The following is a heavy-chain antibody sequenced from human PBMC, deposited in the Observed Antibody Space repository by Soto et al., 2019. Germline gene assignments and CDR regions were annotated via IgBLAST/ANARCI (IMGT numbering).Heavy chain of an antibody. J-gene: IGHJ4*02. V-gene: IGHV3-64*01. CDR3: ARVGFVGIAVAAQAYYFDY. CDR2: ISSNGGST. D-gene: IGHD6-19*01. Sequence: GGSLRLSCAASVFTFSSYAMHWVRQAPGKGLEYVSAISSNGGSTYYANSVKGRFTISRDNSKNTLYLQMGSLRAEDMAVYYCARVGFVGIAVAAQAYYFDYWGQGTLVTVSS. CDR1: VFTFSSYA.